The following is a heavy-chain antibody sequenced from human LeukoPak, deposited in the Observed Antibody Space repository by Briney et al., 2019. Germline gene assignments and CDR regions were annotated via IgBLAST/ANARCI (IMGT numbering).Heavy chain of an antibody. CDR2: INQDGSEK. D-gene: IGHD6-13*01. CDR3: AKDPVGVAAGSSLFDY. V-gene: IGHV3-7*05. CDR1: GFTFSSYW. J-gene: IGHJ4*02. Sequence: GGSLRLSCAASGFTFSSYWMSWVRQAPGKGLEWVANINQDGSEKYSVDSVKGRFTISRDKSKNTLYLQMNSLRAEDTAVYYCAKDPVGVAAGSSLFDYWGQGTLVTVSS.